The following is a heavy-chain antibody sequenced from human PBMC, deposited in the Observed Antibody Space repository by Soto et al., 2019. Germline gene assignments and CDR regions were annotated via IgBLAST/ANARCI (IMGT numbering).Heavy chain of an antibody. Sequence: GGSLSLSCAASGFTFSSYAMSWVRQAPVKGLEWVSSISSSSSYMYYADSVKGRFTISRDNAKKSLYLQMNSLRAEDTAVYYCARAQLGTTLDFDYWGQGTLVTVSS. CDR1: GFTFSSYA. CDR2: ISSSSSYM. D-gene: IGHD1-1*01. J-gene: IGHJ4*02. V-gene: IGHV3-21*01. CDR3: ARAQLGTTLDFDY.